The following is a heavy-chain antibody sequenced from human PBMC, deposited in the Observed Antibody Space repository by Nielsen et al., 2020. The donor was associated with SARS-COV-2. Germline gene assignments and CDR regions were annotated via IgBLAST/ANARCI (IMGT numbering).Heavy chain of an antibody. CDR3: ASPHILTGFGY. CDR2: IRSYANEYAT. J-gene: IGHJ4*02. V-gene: IGHV3-73*01. CDR1: GFTFSGSA. D-gene: IGHD3-9*01. Sequence: GESLKISCVASGFTFSGSAMHWVRQTSGKGLEWLGRIRSYANEYATAYAASVKGRFTISRDDSKNTAYLQMNSLRAEDTALYYCASPHILTGFGYWGQGTLVTVSS.